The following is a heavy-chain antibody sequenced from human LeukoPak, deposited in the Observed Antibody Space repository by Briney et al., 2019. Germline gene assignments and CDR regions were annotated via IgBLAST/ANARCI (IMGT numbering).Heavy chain of an antibody. CDR1: GFTVSNNY. Sequence: GGSLRLSCAASGFTVSNNYMSWVRQPPGKGLEWVSVIYSGGSTYYADSVKGRFTISRDNSRNTLYLQMNSLRDEDTAMYYCAIDAFDIWGQGTMVTISS. CDR2: IYSGGST. CDR3: AIDAFDI. J-gene: IGHJ3*02. V-gene: IGHV3-53*01.